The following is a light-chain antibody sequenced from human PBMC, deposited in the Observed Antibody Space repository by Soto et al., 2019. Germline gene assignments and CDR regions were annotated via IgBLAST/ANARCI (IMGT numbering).Light chain of an antibody. CDR2: DVT. V-gene: IGLV2-11*01. CDR1: SSDVGGYNY. Sequence: QSVLTQPRSVSGSPGQSVTISCTGTSSDVGGYNYVSWYQQHPGKAPKFMMYDVTKRPSGVPDRFSGSKSGNTASLTISGLQAEDEADYYCCSYAGSYTYVFGTGTKLTVL. CDR3: CSYAGSYTYV. J-gene: IGLJ1*01.